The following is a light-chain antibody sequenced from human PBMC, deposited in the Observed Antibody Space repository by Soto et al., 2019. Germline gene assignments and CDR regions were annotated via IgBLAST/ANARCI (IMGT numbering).Light chain of an antibody. CDR2: DAS. V-gene: IGKV1-39*01. Sequence: DIQMTQSPSSLSASVGDRFTITCRASQSISSYLNWYQQKQGKAPKLLIYDASSLESGVPSRFSGSGSGTEFTLTISSLQPDDFATYYCHSQTFGQGTKV. CDR1: QSISSY. CDR3: HSQT. J-gene: IGKJ1*01.